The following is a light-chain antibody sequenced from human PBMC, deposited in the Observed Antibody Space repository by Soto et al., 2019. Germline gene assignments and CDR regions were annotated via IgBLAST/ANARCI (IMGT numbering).Light chain of an antibody. Sequence: EIVLTQSPGTLSLSPGERATLSCRASQTVSDMYLAWYKQKPGQAPRLLIYASNGAPGIPDRFSGSGSGTDFTLTSGRLEPEAFAVYYCQHYGTSALFGPGTKVDIK. CDR1: QTVSDMY. V-gene: IGKV3-20*01. J-gene: IGKJ3*01. CDR2: AS. CDR3: QHYGTSAL.